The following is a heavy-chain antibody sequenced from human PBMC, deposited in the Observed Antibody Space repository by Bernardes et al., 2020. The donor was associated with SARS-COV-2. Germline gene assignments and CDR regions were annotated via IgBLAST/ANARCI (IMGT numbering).Heavy chain of an antibody. CDR1: GYSFTSYW. CDR2: IYPGDSDT. CDR3: ARLIGPRDYYSYGMDV. J-gene: IGHJ6*02. Sequence: GESLKISCKGSGYSFTSYWIGWVRQMPGKGLEWMGIIYPGDSDTRYSPSFQGQVTISADKSISTAYLQWSSLKASDTAMYYCARLIGPRDYYSYGMDVWGQGTTVTVSS. V-gene: IGHV5-51*01.